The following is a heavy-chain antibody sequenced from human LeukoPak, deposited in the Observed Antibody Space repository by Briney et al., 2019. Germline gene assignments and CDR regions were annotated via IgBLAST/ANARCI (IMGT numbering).Heavy chain of an antibody. J-gene: IGHJ4*02. D-gene: IGHD3-3*01. Sequence: PGGSLRLSCAASGITFSNYGMHWVRQAPGKGLEWVAVISYDGSSKYYADSVKGRFTISRDNSKNTLYLQMNSLRAEDTAVYYCAKDGKRRTIFGVILRETYFGYWGQGTLVTVSS. CDR3: AKDGKRRTIFGVILRETYFGY. CDR1: GITFSNYG. CDR2: ISYDGSSK. V-gene: IGHV3-30*18.